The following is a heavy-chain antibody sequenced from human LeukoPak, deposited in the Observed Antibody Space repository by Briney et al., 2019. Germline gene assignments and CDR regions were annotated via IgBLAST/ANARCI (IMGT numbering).Heavy chain of an antibody. CDR3: VRRRQLVRIDY. CDR1: GGSFSGYY. V-gene: IGHV4-34*01. Sequence: SETLSLTCAVYGGSFSGYYWSWIRQPPGKGLEWIGEINHSGSTNYNPSLKSRVTISVDTSKNQFSLKLSSVTAADTAVYYCVRRRQLVRIDYWGQGTLVTVSS. J-gene: IGHJ4*02. D-gene: IGHD6-13*01. CDR2: INHSGST.